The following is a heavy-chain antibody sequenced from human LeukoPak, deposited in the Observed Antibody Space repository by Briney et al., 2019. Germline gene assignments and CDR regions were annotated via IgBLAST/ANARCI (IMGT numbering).Heavy chain of an antibody. Sequence: GESLKISCQGSGYSFTNYWIGWVRQRPGKGLEWMTIIYPGNYDTRYSPSSQGQVTISADKSINTAYLQWSSLKASDTAIYYCVRHEDLAGSAGWLDYWGQGTVVTVSS. CDR1: GYSFTNYW. D-gene: IGHD3-3*02. CDR2: IYPGNYDT. CDR3: VRHEDLAGSAGWLDY. J-gene: IGHJ4*02. V-gene: IGHV5-51*01.